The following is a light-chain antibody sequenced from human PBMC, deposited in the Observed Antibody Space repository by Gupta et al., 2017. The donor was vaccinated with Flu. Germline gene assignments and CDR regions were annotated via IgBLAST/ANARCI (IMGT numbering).Light chain of an antibody. V-gene: IGKV2-28*01. CDR3: MQALPTLQTPT. Sequence: PGEPASISCRSSQSLLHSNGYNYLDWYLQKPGQSPQLLIYLGSNRASGVPDRFSVSGSGTDFTLKISRVEADDVGVYYCMQALPTLQTPTFGGGTTVEIK. CDR2: LGS. CDR1: QSLLHSNGYNY. J-gene: IGKJ4*01.